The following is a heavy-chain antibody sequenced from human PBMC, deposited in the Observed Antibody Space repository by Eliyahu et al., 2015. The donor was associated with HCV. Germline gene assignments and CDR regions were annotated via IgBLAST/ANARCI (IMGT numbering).Heavy chain of an antibody. CDR2: ISTSGATK. D-gene: IGHD6-19*01. V-gene: IGHV3-48*02. CDR3: ATSGSVY. J-gene: IGHJ4*02. Sequence: EVKLVESGGGLAQPGGSLRLXCVVSGYTFDISGMNWVRQAPGKGLEVIAYISTSGATKSYADSVKGRFTISRDNPERSLFLRMDSLREDDTAVYYCATSGSVYWGQGTPVTVSS. CDR1: GYTFDISG.